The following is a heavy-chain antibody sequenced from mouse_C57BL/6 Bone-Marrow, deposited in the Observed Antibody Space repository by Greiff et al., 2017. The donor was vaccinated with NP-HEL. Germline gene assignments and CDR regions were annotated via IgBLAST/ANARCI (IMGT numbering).Heavy chain of an antibody. Sequence: QVQLQQSGAELVRPGASVTLSCKASGYTFTDYEMHWVKQTPVHGLEWIGAIDPETGGTAYNQKFKGKAILTADKSSSTAYMGLRSLTSEDSAVYYCTRRYDYDVAWYFDVWGTGTTVTVSS. CDR3: TRRYDYDVAWYFDV. J-gene: IGHJ1*03. D-gene: IGHD2-4*01. V-gene: IGHV1-15*01. CDR2: IDPETGGT. CDR1: GYTFTDYE.